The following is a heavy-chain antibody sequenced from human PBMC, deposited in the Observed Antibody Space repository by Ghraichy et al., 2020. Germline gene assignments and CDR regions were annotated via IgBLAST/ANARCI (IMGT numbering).Heavy chain of an antibody. CDR1: GGSFSGYY. D-gene: IGHD4-17*01. V-gene: IGHV4-34*01. CDR2: INHRGST. J-gene: IGHJ3*02. CDR3: VTSHPTTTSAFDI. Sequence: SETLFLTCTVYGGSFSGYYWSWIRQPPGKGLEWIGEINHRGSTNYNPSLKSRVTISIDTSKKQFSLKLNSVTAADTAVYYCVTSHPTTTSAFDIWGQGTMVTVSS.